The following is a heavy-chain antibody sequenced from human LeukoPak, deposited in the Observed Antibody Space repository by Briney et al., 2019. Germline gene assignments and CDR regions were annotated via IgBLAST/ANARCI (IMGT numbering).Heavy chain of an antibody. Sequence: GGSLRLSCAASAFTFSNYTMHWVRQAPGKGLEWVAVISYDGSNKYCADSVKGRFTISRDNSKNTLYLQMNSLRGEDTAVYYCARIPRTWLRFPHFDYWGQGTLVTVSS. CDR1: AFTFSNYT. D-gene: IGHD5-12*01. J-gene: IGHJ4*02. CDR2: ISYDGSNK. CDR3: ARIPRTWLRFPHFDY. V-gene: IGHV3-30-3*01.